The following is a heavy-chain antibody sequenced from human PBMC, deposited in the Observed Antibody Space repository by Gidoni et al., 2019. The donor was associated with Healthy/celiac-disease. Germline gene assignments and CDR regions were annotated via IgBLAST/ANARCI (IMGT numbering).Heavy chain of an antibody. Sequence: QVQLVQSGAEVKKPGSSVKDSWKASGGTFSSYAISWVRQAPGQGLEWMGGIIPIFGTANYAQKFQCRVTITADESTSTAYMELSSLRSEDTAVYYWARSGSPDYYYYYGMDVWGKGTTVTVSS. D-gene: IGHD1-1*01. J-gene: IGHJ6*04. CDR2: IIPIFGTA. V-gene: IGHV1-69*01. CDR3: ARSGSPDYYYYYGMDV. CDR1: GGTFSSYA.